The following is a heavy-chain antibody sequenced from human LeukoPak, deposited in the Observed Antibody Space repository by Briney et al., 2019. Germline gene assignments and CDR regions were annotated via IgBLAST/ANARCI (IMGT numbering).Heavy chain of an antibody. CDR2: IWYDGSNK. CDR3: ARDLDTYYDFWSGYYPGDY. CDR1: GFTFSSYG. V-gene: IGHV3-33*01. Sequence: PGGSLRLSCAASGFTFSSYGMHWVRQAPGKGLEWVAVIWYDGSNKYYADSVKGRFTISRDNPKNTLYLQMNSLRAEDTAVYYCARDLDTYYDFWSGYYPGDYWGQGTLVTVSS. J-gene: IGHJ4*02. D-gene: IGHD3-3*01.